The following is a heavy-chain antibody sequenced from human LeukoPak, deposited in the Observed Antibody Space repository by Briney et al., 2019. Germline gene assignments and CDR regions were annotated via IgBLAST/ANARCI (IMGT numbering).Heavy chain of an antibody. Sequence: GGSLRLSCAASGFTFSSYGMSWVRQAPGKGLEWVSAISGSGGSTYYADSVKGRFTISRDNSKNTLYLQMNSLRAEDTALYYCAKDRIIVLPPAIAPVDYWGQGTLVTVSS. CDR2: ISGSGGST. V-gene: IGHV3-23*01. D-gene: IGHD2-2*01. CDR3: AKDRIIVLPPAIAPVDY. J-gene: IGHJ4*02. CDR1: GFTFSSYG.